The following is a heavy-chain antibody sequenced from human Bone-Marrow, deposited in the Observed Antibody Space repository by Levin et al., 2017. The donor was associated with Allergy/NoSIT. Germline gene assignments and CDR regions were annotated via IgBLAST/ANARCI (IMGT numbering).Heavy chain of an antibody. CDR3: ARGGYSYGYTGAGIDH. Sequence: SETLSLTCTVSGGSISSGDYYWSWIRQPPGKGLEWIGYIYYSGTTNYNPSLKSRVIISVDTSRNQFSLKLKSVTAADTAVYYCARGGYSYGYTGAGIDHWGQGILVTVSS. J-gene: IGHJ4*02. D-gene: IGHD5-18*01. V-gene: IGHV4-30-4*01. CDR2: IYYSGTT. CDR1: GGSISSGDYY.